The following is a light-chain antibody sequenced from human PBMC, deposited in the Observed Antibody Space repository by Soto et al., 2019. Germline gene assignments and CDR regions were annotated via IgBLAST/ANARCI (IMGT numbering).Light chain of an antibody. CDR1: SSNIGAGYD. V-gene: IGLV1-40*01. CDR3: QSYDSSLSVYVV. CDR2: GNS. Sequence: QSVLTQPPSVSGAPGQWVTISCTGSSSNIGAGYDVHWYQQLPGTAPKLLIYGNSNRPSGVPDRFSGSKSGTSASLAITGLQADDEADYYCQSYDSSLSVYVVFGGGTKLTVL. J-gene: IGLJ2*01.